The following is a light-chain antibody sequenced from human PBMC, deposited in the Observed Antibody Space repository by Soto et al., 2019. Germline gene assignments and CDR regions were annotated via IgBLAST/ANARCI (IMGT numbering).Light chain of an antibody. J-gene: IGKJ4*01. CDR1: QDISNY. CDR2: DAS. CDR3: QQYDNLPPLT. Sequence: DIQMTQSPSSLSASVEDRVTITCQASQDISNYLNCYQQKPGKDPKLLIYDASNLETGVPSRFSGSGSGTDFTFTISRLQPEDIATYYCQQYDNLPPLTFGGGTKVEIK. V-gene: IGKV1-33*01.